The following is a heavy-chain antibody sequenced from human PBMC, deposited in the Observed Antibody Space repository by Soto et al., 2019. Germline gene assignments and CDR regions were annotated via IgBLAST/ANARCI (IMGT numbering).Heavy chain of an antibody. CDR1: GYAFTTYG. CDR3: ARGRYGDY. D-gene: IGHD1-1*01. Sequence: QVHLVQSGAEVKKPGASVKVSCKGSGYAFTTYGITWVRQAPGQGLEWMGWISAHNGNTNYAQKLQGRVTVTRDTATSTAYMELRSLRYSDTDVYYCARGRYGDYWGQGALVTVSS. J-gene: IGHJ4*02. CDR2: ISAHNGNT. V-gene: IGHV1-18*01.